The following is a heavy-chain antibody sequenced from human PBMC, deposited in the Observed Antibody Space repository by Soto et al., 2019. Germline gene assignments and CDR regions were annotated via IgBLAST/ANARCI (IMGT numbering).Heavy chain of an antibody. J-gene: IGHJ4*02. CDR1: GFTFSTYW. D-gene: IGHD2-15*01. CDR2: IKQDGSEK. V-gene: IGHV3-7*01. CDR3: AKVSLAAPDY. Sequence: GGSLRLSCTASGFTFSTYWMSWVRQAPGKGLEWVANIKQDGSEKYYVDSVKGRFTISRDNAKNSLYLQMNSLRAEDTAVYYCAKVSLAAPDYWGQGTLVTVSS.